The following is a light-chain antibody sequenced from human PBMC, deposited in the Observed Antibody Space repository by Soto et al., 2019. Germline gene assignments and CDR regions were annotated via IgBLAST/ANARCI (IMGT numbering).Light chain of an antibody. CDR1: GSDIGTYNY. Sequence: QSALTQPASASGSPGQSITSSCTGTGSDIGTYNYVSWYQHHPGKAPKFIIYDVTNRPSGVSDRFSGSKSGNTASLTISGLQAEDEADYFCKSYTSASTYVFGTG. V-gene: IGLV2-14*03. CDR3: KSYTSASTYV. J-gene: IGLJ1*01. CDR2: DVT.